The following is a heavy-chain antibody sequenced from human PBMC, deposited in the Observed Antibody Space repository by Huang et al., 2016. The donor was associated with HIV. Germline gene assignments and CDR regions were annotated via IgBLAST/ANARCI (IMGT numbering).Heavy chain of an antibody. V-gene: IGHV1-69*13. CDR1: GGTFSSYG. D-gene: IGHD3-10*01. CDR3: ARGVFDGVWSGDLLPHFYYMDV. Sequence: QVQLVQSGAEMKKPGSSVKVSCTAPGGTFSSYGISWVRQAPGQGLEWRGGIVPIFRRTDYAQKFKGRLTITADESTSTAYMELSSLRSQDSAIYFCARGVFDGVWSGDLLPHFYYMDVWGKGTTVTVSS. J-gene: IGHJ6*03. CDR2: IVPIFRRT.